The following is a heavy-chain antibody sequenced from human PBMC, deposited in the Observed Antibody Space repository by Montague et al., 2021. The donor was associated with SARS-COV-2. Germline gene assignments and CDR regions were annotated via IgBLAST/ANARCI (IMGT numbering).Heavy chain of an antibody. Sequence: SLRLSCAASGFNFGVYEMNWVRQTPGKGLEWVSYINGGSSVMYYADSVMVRFTISRDNAESSLYLQMNSLRAEDTAVYYCAPAVPVADDSWGQGTLVTVSS. V-gene: IGHV3-48*03. CDR3: APAVPVADDS. D-gene: IGHD2-2*01. CDR1: GFNFGVYE. CDR2: INGGSSVM. J-gene: IGHJ5*02.